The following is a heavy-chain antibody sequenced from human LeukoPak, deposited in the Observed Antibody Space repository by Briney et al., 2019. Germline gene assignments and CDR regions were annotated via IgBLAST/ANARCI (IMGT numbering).Heavy chain of an antibody. D-gene: IGHD3-9*01. CDR2: ISSTGSTI. CDR1: GFTFSSYR. V-gene: IGHV3-48*04. CDR3: ARDYPDGGGGRYFDWLPVF. J-gene: IGHJ4*02. Sequence: GGSLRLSCAASGFTFSSYRMSWVRQAPGKGLEWVSYISSTGSTIYYADSMKGRFTISRDNAKNSLYLQMNSLRVEDTAVYYCARDYPDGGGGRYFDWLPVFWGQGTLVTVSS.